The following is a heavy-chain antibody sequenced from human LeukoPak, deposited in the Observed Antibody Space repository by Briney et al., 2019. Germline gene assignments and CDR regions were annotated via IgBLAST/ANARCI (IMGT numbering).Heavy chain of an antibody. J-gene: IGHJ5*02. CDR3: ATSDTVSTYNWFDP. V-gene: IGHV4-39*01. Sequence: SETLSLTCNVSGGSISSNTYFWGWIRRPPGKRLEWIGSIRYSGSTYYNPSLKSRVTISVDTSKNQFSLNLSSLTAADTAVYYCATSDTVSTYNWFDPWGQGTPVTVS. CDR2: IRYSGST. D-gene: IGHD5/OR15-5a*01. CDR1: GGSISSNTYF.